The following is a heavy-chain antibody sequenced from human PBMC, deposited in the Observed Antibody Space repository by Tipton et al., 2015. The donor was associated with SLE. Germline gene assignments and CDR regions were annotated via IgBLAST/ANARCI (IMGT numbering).Heavy chain of an antibody. V-gene: IGHV4-4*07. CDR3: ARRRVDFDY. Sequence: TLSLTCTVSGGSFSSHYWSWIRQPPGKGLEWIGRIYTSASTIYNPSLKSRVTLSSDTPKNQFSLRVRSVTAADTAVYYCARRRVDFDYWGQGTLVTVSS. J-gene: IGHJ4*02. CDR1: GGSFSSHY. CDR2: IYTSAST.